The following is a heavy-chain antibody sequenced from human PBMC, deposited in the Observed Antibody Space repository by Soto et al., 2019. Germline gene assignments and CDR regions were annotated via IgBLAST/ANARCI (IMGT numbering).Heavy chain of an antibody. Sequence: GESLKISCAASGFTFSSYAMSWVRQAPGKGLEWVSAISGSGGSTYYADSVKGRFTISRDNSKNTLYLQMNSLRAEDTAVYYCAKDEGLLYNYWGQGTLVTVSS. V-gene: IGHV3-23*01. CDR1: GFTFSSYA. J-gene: IGHJ4*02. CDR2: ISGSGGST. D-gene: IGHD3-10*01. CDR3: AKDEGLLYNY.